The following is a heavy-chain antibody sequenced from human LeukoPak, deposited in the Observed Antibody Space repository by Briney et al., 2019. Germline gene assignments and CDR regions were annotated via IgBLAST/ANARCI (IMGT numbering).Heavy chain of an antibody. CDR2: IYSGGST. Sequence: GGSLRLSCAASGFTFSSYWMHWIRQAPGKGLEWVSVIYSGGSTYYADSVKGRFTISRDNSKNTLYLQMNSLRAEDTAVYYCASQPVPGDYYYYYYMDVWGKGTTVTVSS. CDR1: GFTFSSYW. J-gene: IGHJ6*03. CDR3: ASQPVPGDYYYYYYMDV. D-gene: IGHD1-14*01. V-gene: IGHV3-53*01.